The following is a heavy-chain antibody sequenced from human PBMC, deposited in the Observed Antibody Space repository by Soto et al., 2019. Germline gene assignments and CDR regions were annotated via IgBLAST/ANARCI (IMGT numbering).Heavy chain of an antibody. V-gene: IGHV4-30-4*01. D-gene: IGHD3-22*01. Sequence: SETLSLTCTVSGGSISSGDYYWSWIRQPPGKGLEWIGYIYYSGSTYYNPSLKSRVTISVDTSKNQFSLKLSSVTAADTAVYYCARGLNYYDSSGYYYYFDYWGQGTLVTVSS. CDR1: GGSISSGDYY. CDR2: IYYSGST. CDR3: ARGLNYYDSSGYYYYFDY. J-gene: IGHJ4*02.